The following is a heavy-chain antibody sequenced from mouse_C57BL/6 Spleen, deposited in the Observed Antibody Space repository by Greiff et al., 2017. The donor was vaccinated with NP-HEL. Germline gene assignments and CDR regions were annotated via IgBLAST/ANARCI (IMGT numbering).Heavy chain of an antibody. V-gene: IGHV1-52*01. Sequence: VQLQQPGAELVRPGSSVKLSCKASGYTFTSYWMHWVKQRPIQGLEWIGNIDPSDSETHYNQKFKDKATLTVDKSSSTAYMQLSSLTSEDSAVYYCARSYYGSSYEYAMDYWGQGTSVTVSS. CDR2: IDPSDSET. J-gene: IGHJ4*01. CDR3: ARSYYGSSYEYAMDY. D-gene: IGHD1-1*01. CDR1: GYTFTSYW.